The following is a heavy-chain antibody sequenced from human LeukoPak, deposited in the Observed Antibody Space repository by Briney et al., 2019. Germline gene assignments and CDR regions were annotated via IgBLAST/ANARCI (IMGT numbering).Heavy chain of an antibody. CDR1: GYTFTGYY. CDR2: TNPNSGGT. CDR3: ARDEDYCSGGSCYVSYYYYMDV. D-gene: IGHD2-15*01. V-gene: IGHV1-2*06. J-gene: IGHJ6*03. Sequence: ASVKVSCKASGYTFTGYYMHLVRQAPGQGLEWMGRTNPNSGGTNYAQKFQGRVTMTRDTSISTAYMELSRLRSDGTAVYYCARDEDYCSGGSCYVSYYYYMDVWGKGTTVTVSS.